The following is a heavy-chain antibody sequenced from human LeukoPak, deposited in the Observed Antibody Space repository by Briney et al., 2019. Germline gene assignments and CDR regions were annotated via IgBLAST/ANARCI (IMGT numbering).Heavy chain of an antibody. V-gene: IGHV3-11*01. CDR3: ARAFGYSGYEGPENYYYGMDV. CDR2: ISSSGSTI. Sequence: GGSLRLSCAASGFTFSDYYMSWIRQAPGKGLEWVSYISSSGSTIYYADSVKGRFTISRDNAKNSLYLQMNSLRAEDTAVYYCARAFGYSGYEGPENYYYGMDVWGQGTTVTVSS. CDR1: GFTFSDYY. J-gene: IGHJ6*02. D-gene: IGHD5-12*01.